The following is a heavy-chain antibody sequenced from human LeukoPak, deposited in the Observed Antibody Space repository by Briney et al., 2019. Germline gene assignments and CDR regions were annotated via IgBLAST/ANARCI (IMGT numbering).Heavy chain of an antibody. D-gene: IGHD6-19*01. CDR1: GFTFSSYG. V-gene: IGHV1-46*01. CDR2: INPSGGST. Sequence: PGRSLRLSCAASGFTFSSYGMHWVRQAPGQGLEWMGIINPSGGSTSYAQKFQGRVTMTRDTSTSTVYMELSSLRSEDTAVYYCAREPILGSGWFDYWGQGTLVTVSS. CDR3: AREPILGSGWFDY. J-gene: IGHJ4*02.